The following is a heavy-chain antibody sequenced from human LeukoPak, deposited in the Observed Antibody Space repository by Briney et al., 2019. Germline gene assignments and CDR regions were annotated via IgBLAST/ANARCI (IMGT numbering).Heavy chain of an antibody. Sequence: SETLSLTCTVSGGSISSSSYYWGWIRQPPGKGLEWIGSIYYSGSTYYNPSLKSRVTISVDTSNNQFSLKLNSMTAADTAVYYCARGSADHWGQGTLVTVSS. V-gene: IGHV4-39*07. CDR3: ARGSADH. D-gene: IGHD3-10*01. CDR1: GGSISSSSYY. CDR2: IYYSGST. J-gene: IGHJ5*02.